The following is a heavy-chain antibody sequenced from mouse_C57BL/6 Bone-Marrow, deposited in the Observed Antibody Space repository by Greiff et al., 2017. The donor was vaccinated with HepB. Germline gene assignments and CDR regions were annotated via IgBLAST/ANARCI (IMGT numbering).Heavy chain of an antibody. Sequence: QVQLKESGSELRSPGSSVKLSCKDFDSEVFPIAYMSWVRQKPGHGFEWIGGILPSIGRTIYGEKFEDKATLDADTLSNTAYLELNSLTSEDSAIYYCARGITTVVADYYAMDYWGQGTSVTVSS. D-gene: IGHD1-1*01. CDR1: DSEVFPIAY. J-gene: IGHJ4*01. CDR3: ARGITTVVADYYAMDY. CDR2: ILPSIGRT. V-gene: IGHV15-2*01.